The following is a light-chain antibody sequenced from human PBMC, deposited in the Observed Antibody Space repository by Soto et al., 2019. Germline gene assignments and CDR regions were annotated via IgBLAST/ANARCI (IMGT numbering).Light chain of an antibody. Sequence: DVVMTQSPLSLPVTIGQPASISCRSSQSLVYSDGNTYLNRFQQRPGQSPRRLIYKVSNRDSGVPDRFSCSGSGTDFTLKISRVEAEDVGVYYCMQGTHWPPWTFGQGTKVEIK. CDR1: QSLVYSDGNTY. CDR3: MQGTHWPPWT. V-gene: IGKV2-30*01. CDR2: KVS. J-gene: IGKJ1*01.